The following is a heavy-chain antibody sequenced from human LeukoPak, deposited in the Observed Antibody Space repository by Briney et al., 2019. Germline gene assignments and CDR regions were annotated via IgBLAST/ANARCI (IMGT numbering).Heavy chain of an antibody. Sequence: PGGSLRLSCAASGFTFSSYEMNWVRQAPGKGLEWLSYINYNGESIYYADSVKGRFTVSRDNARGSLYLQMNSLRAEGTAVYYCARVGYSYGLDYFDYWGQGNLVTVSS. CDR1: GFTFSSYE. CDR3: ARVGYSYGLDYFDY. D-gene: IGHD5-18*01. CDR2: INYNGESI. J-gene: IGHJ4*02. V-gene: IGHV3-48*03.